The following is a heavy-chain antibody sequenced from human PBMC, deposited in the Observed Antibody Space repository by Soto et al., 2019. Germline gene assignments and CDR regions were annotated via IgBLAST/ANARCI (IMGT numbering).Heavy chain of an antibody. J-gene: IGHJ3*02. CDR1: GGTFSSYT. V-gene: IGHV1-69*04. CDR3: AREGEYYDILTGYYGYAFDI. D-gene: IGHD3-9*01. CDR2: IIPILGIA. Sequence: SVKVSCKASGGTFSSYTISWVRQAPGQGLEWMGRIIPILGIANYAQKFQGRVTITADKSTSTAYMELSSLRSEDTAVYYCAREGEYYDILTGYYGYAFDIWGQGTMVTVSS.